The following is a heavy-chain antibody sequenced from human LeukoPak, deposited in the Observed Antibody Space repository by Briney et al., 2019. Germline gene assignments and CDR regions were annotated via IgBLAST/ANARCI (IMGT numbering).Heavy chain of an antibody. V-gene: IGHV1-18*01. Sequence: ASVKVSCKASGYTFTSYGISWVRQAPGQGLEWMGWISAYNGNTKYPQKFQGRVTITRDTSASTAYMELSSLRSEDTAVYYCAREMERTTSLFDYWGQGTLVTVSS. CDR2: ISAYNGNT. CDR3: AREMERTTSLFDY. J-gene: IGHJ4*02. CDR1: GYTFTSYG. D-gene: IGHD1-1*01.